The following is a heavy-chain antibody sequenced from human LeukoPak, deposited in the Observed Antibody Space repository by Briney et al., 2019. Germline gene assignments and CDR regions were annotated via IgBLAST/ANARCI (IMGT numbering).Heavy chain of an antibody. CDR1: GFTFSGSA. D-gene: IGHD1-26*01. CDR3: TGRGSSLNYYYGMDV. V-gene: IGHV3-73*01. CDR2: IRSKANSYAT. J-gene: IGHJ6*02. Sequence: GGSLRLSCAASGFTFSGSAMHWVRQASGKGLEWVGRIRSKANSYATAYAASVKGRFTISRDDSKNTAYLQMNSLKTEDTAVYYCTGRGSSLNYYYGMDVWGQGTTVTVSS.